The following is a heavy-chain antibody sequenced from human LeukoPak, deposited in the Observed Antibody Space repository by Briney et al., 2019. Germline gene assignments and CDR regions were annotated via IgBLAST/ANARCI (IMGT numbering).Heavy chain of an antibody. Sequence: PSQTLSLTCTVSGGSISSGGYYWSWIRQHPGKGLEWIGYIYYSGSTYYNPSLKSRVTISVDTSKNQFSLKLSSVTAADTAVYYCAREKATMNDAFDIWGQGTMVTVSS. CDR1: GGSISSGGYY. CDR3: AREKATMNDAFDI. J-gene: IGHJ3*02. D-gene: IGHD5-12*01. CDR2: IYYSGST. V-gene: IGHV4-31*03.